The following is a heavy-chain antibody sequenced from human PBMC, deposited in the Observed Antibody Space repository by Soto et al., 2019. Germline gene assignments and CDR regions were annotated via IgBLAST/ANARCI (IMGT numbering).Heavy chain of an antibody. D-gene: IGHD6-19*01. CDR2: TYYRSKWCY. V-gene: IGHV6-1*01. CDR1: GDSVSSNSFA. J-gene: IGHJ4*02. CDR3: ERNSHSSGQNFGY. Sequence: SQTLSLTCAISGDSVSSNSFACSWIRQSPSRGLEWLGRTYYRSKWCYDYAASLKSRITIDAHTSKNQFSLPLNALTPEDPTVNYGERNSHSSGQNFGYWGQGTLVTVSS.